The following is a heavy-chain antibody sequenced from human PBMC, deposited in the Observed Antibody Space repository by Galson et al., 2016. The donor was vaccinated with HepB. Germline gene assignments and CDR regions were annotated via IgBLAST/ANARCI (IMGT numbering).Heavy chain of an antibody. D-gene: IGHD3-3*01. V-gene: IGHV3-23*01. CDR2: ISASGVT. CDR3: AKDAIGMVIGWLDP. J-gene: IGHJ5*02. Sequence: SLRLSCAASGFRFTKFAVTWVRQAPGKGLEWVSGISASGVTYYADSVRGRFTVSRDDSKNTVFLQMKSLRADDTALYYCAKDAIGMVIGWLDPWGQGTQVTVSS. CDR1: GFRFTKFA.